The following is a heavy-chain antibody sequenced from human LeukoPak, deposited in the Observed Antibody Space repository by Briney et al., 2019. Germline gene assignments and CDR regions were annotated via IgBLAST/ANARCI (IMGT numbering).Heavy chain of an antibody. CDR1: GYTFTSYD. J-gene: IGHJ4*02. CDR2: ISPYNGNT. Sequence: GASVKVSCKASGYTFTSYDISWVRQAPGQGLEWMGWISPYNGNTNYAQKLQGRVTMTTDTSTSTAYMELRSLRSDDTAVYYCARGAPQRNGYYFDYWGQGTLVTVSS. CDR3: ARGAPQRNGYYFDY. D-gene: IGHD1-14*01. V-gene: IGHV1-18*01.